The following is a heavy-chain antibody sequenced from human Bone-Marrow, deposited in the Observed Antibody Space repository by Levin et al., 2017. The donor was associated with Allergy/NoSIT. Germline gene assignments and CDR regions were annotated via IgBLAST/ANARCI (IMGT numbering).Heavy chain of an antibody. D-gene: IGHD5-18*01. V-gene: IGHV1-18*01. Sequence: ASVKVSCKASGYSLSNFGLTWVRQAPGQGLEWMGWISPYNGDTKYAQKLQGRVTMTADTSTSTAYMELRSRRSGETADNYCARERAETAADTIDIWGQGTMVTVSS. CDR3: ARERAETAADTIDI. CDR1: GYSLSNFG. CDR2: ISPYNGDT. J-gene: IGHJ3*02.